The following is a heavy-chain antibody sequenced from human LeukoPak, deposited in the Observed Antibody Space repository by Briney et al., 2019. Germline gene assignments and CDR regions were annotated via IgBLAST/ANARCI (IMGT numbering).Heavy chain of an antibody. CDR1: GGYY. D-gene: IGHD2/OR15-2a*01. CDR3: ARHAGKFYPFDY. J-gene: IGHJ4*02. V-gene: IGHV4-34*01. Sequence: SETLSLTCAVYGGYYWSWIRQPPGKGLEWIGEINHSGSTNYNPSLKSRVTISVDTSKNQFSLKLSSVTAADTAVYYCARHAGKFYPFDYWGQGTLVTVSS. CDR2: INHSGST.